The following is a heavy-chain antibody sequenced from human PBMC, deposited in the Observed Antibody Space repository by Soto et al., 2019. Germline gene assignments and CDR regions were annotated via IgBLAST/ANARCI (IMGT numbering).Heavy chain of an antibody. CDR1: GFTFSSYA. J-gene: IGHJ6*02. CDR2: ISGSGGST. Sequence: EVQLLESGGGLVQPGGSLRLSCAASGFTFSSYAMSWVRQAPGKGLEWVSAISGSGGSTYYADSVKGRFTISRDNSKNTLYLQMNSLRAEDTAVYYCAKAGAQLVRIYYYYGMDVWGQGTTATVSS. CDR3: AKAGAQLVRIYYYYGMDV. D-gene: IGHD6-13*01. V-gene: IGHV3-23*01.